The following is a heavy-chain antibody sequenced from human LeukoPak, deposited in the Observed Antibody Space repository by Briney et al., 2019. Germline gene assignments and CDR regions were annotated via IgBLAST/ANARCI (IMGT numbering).Heavy chain of an antibody. V-gene: IGHV4-39*07. CDR2: INHSGST. CDR3: ARGGLGSSWYGWFDP. CDR1: GGSISSGGYY. J-gene: IGHJ5*02. D-gene: IGHD6-13*01. Sequence: SETLSLTCTVSGGSISSGGYYWSWIRQPPGKGLEWIGEINHSGSTNYNPSLKSRVTISVDTSKNQFSLKLSSVTAADTAVYYCARGGLGSSWYGWFDPWGQGTLVTVSS.